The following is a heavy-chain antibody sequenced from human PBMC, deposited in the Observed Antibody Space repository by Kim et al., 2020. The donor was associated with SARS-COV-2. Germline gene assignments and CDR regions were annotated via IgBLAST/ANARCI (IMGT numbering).Heavy chain of an antibody. J-gene: IGHJ4*02. CDR3: ARGAYGDVSFDY. D-gene: IGHD4-17*01. CDR2: T. V-gene: IGHV1-18*01. Sequence: TKYGQKVQGRVSMTTDTSTNTAYMELWSLRSDATAMYYCARGAYGDVSFDYWGQGTLVTVSS.